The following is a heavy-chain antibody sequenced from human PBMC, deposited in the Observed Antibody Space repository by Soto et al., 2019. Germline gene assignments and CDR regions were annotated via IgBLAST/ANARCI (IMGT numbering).Heavy chain of an antibody. CDR1: GFTFSGYG. CDR2: ISYDGSNK. CDR3: AKGDYGGNSHTFDI. Sequence: QVQLVESGGGVVQPGRSLRLSCAASGFTFSGYGMHWVRQAPGKGLEWVAVISYDGSNKYYADSVKGRFTISRDNSKNTRYLQMNSLRLEDTAVYYCAKGDYGGNSHTFDIWGQGTMVTVSS. J-gene: IGHJ3*02. D-gene: IGHD4-17*01. V-gene: IGHV3-30*18.